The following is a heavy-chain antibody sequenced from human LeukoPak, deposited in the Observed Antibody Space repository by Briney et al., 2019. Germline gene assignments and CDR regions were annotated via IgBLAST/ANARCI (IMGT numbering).Heavy chain of an antibody. J-gene: IGHJ3*02. CDR1: GFTFSSYA. CDR2: ISSSGSTI. CDR3: ARDGPMIDAFDI. V-gene: IGHV3-48*03. D-gene: IGHD3-22*01. Sequence: PGGSLRLSCAASGFTFSSYAMNWVRQAPGKGLEWVSYISSSGSTIYYADSVKGRFTISRDNAKNSLYLQMNSLRAEDTAVYYCARDGPMIDAFDIWGQGTMVTVSS.